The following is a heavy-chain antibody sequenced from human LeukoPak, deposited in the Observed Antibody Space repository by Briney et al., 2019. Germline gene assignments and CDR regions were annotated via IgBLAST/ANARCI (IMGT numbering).Heavy chain of an antibody. CDR2: IYYSGST. CDR1: GSSISSGGYY. CDR3: AREEGGHQGFDY. J-gene: IGHJ4*02. V-gene: IGHV4-30-4*08. Sequence: SETLSLTCTVSGSSISSGGYYWSWIRQHPGKGLEWIGYIYYSGSTYYNPSLKSRVTISVDTSKNQFSPKLSSVTAADTAVYYCAREEGGHQGFDYWGQGTLVTVSS.